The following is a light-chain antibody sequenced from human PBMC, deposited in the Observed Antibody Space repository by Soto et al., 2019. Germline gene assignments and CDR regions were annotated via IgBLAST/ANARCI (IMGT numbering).Light chain of an antibody. CDR1: QGLSNQ. Sequence: DMQMTQSPSAMSASVGDRVTITCRASQGLSNQLAGYQQKPWKVPKLLICAASTLQSGFPSRFSGSGSGTDFTLTIRSLQPEDVASYYCQKYNAALRTFGQGTKVEIK. CDR3: QKYNAALRT. CDR2: AAS. V-gene: IGKV1-27*01. J-gene: IGKJ1*01.